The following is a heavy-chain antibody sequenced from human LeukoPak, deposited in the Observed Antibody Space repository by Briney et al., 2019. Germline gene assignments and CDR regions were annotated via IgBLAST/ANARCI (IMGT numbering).Heavy chain of an antibody. CDR2: IYYSGST. CDR1: GGSISSGDYY. J-gene: IGHJ4*02. D-gene: IGHD3-22*01. Sequence: SETLSLTCTVSGGSISSGDYYWSWIRQPPGKGLEWIGYIYYSGSTYYNPSLKSRVTISVDTSKNQFSLKLSSVTAADTAVYYCAREKDYYDSSGYGRSFDYWGQGTLVTVSS. CDR3: AREKDYYDSSGYGRSFDY. V-gene: IGHV4-30-4*01.